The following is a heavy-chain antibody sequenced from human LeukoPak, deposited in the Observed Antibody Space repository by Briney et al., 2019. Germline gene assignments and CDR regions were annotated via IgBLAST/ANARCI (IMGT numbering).Heavy chain of an antibody. V-gene: IGHV3-7*01. CDR1: GFTFSSYW. D-gene: IGHD2-2*01. J-gene: IGHJ4*02. CDR3: ARDQGVVVVPAAMPIGY. CDR2: IKQDGSEK. Sequence: GGSLRLSCAASGFTFSSYWMTWVRQAPGRGLEWVASIKQDGSEKYYVDSVKGRFTISGDNAKNSLYLQMNSLRAEDTAVYYCARDQGVVVVPAAMPIGYWGQGTLVTVSS.